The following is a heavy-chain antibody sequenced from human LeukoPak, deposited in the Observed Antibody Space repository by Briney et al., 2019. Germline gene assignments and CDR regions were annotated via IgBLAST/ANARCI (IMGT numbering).Heavy chain of an antibody. V-gene: IGHV4-59*02. Sequence: PSETLSLTCTVSGGSVSSYYWSWMRQSPGKGLEWIGYVYYSGSTNYNPALKSRVTISLDTSENQFSLKLCSVTAADTAVYYCAREANSPTARYWYFDLWGRGTQVTVSS. J-gene: IGHJ2*01. CDR3: AREANSPTARYWYFDL. D-gene: IGHD2-21*01. CDR1: GGSVSSYY. CDR2: VYYSGST.